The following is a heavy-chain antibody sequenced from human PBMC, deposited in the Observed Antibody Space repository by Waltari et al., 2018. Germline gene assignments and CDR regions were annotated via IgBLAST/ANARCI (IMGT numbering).Heavy chain of an antibody. D-gene: IGHD6-19*01. CDR1: GYTFPSYG. J-gene: IGHJ4*02. CDR3: ARVPHRSTGWLQAPYNFDF. CDR2: ISVFNGHT. V-gene: IGHV1-18*01. Sequence: QVQLVQSGNEVKKPGASVKVSCKASGYTFPSYGIRWVRQAPGQGLEWMGWISVFNGHTNYAQRLQGRVSMTADTSTSTSYMELRSLISDDTAVYYCARVPHRSTGWLQAPYNFDFWGQGTLVTVSS.